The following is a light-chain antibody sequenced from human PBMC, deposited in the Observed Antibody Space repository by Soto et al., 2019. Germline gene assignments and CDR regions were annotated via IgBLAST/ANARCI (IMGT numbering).Light chain of an antibody. CDR3: SSYTGSSTYVV. CDR2: DVS. J-gene: IGLJ2*01. Sequence: QSALTQPASVSGSPGQSITISWTGTSSDVGGYNYVSWYQQHPGKAPKLMIYDVSNRPSGVSNRFSGSKSANTASLTISGLQAEDEADYYCSSYTGSSTYVVFGGGTKLTVL. V-gene: IGLV2-14*01. CDR1: SSDVGGYNY.